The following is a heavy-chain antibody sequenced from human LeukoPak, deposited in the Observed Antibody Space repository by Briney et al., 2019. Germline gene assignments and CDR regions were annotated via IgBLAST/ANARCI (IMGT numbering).Heavy chain of an antibody. CDR3: AREVYSSGG. Sequence: SETLSLTCTVSGGSISSYYWSWIRQPPGKGLEWIGYIYYSGSTNYNPSLKSRVTISVDTSKNQFSLKLSSVTAADTAVYYCAREVYSSGGWVQGTLVTVSS. V-gene: IGHV4-59*01. CDR2: IYYSGST. D-gene: IGHD6-25*01. J-gene: IGHJ4*02. CDR1: GGSISSYY.